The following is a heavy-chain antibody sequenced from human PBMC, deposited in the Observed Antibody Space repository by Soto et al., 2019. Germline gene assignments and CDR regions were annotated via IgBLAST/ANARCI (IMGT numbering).Heavy chain of an antibody. CDR1: GGSINSYW. J-gene: IGHJ4*02. V-gene: IGHV4-4*07. Sequence: PSETLSRTCSVSGGSINSYWWSWIRQPAGKGLEWIGRVYSTGTTDYNPSLNSRATMSVETSKNQFSLKLTSVTAADTAVYYCARDIGSYAYGEGYWGQGIQVTVSS. D-gene: IGHD3-10*01. CDR3: ARDIGSYAYGEGY. CDR2: VYSTGTT.